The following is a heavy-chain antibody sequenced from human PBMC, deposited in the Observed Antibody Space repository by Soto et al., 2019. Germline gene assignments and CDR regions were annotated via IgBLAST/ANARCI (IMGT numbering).Heavy chain of an antibody. CDR2: IYYSGST. CDR3: ARGIPGTFDY. V-gene: IGHV4-59*01. J-gene: IGHJ4*02. CDR1: GGSISSYY. D-gene: IGHD1-20*01. Sequence: SETLSLTCTVSGGSISSYYWSWIRRPPGKGLEWIGYIYYSGSTNYNPSLKSRVTISVDTSKNQFSLKLSSVTAADTAVYYCARGIPGTFDYWGQGTLVTVSS.